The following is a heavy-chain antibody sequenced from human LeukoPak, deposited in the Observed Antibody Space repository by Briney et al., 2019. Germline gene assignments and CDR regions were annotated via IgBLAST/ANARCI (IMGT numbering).Heavy chain of an antibody. V-gene: IGHV3-7*01. Sequence: GGSLRLSCAASGFTFSSYWMSWVRQAPGKGLEWVANIKQDGSEKYYVDSVKGRFTISRDNAKNSLYLQMNSLRAEDTAVYYCASPHCSSTSCPDYWGQGTLVTVSS. CDR3: ASPHCSSTSCPDY. CDR2: IKQDGSEK. CDR1: GFTFSSYW. D-gene: IGHD2-2*01. J-gene: IGHJ4*02.